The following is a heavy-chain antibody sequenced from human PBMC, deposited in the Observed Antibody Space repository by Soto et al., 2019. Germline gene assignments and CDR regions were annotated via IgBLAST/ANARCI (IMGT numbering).Heavy chain of an antibody. CDR3: ARGYCSSTSCYAIDY. J-gene: IGHJ4*02. CDR2: ISYDGSNK. Sequence: QVQLVESGGGVVQPGRSLRLSCAASGFTFSSYAMNWVRQAPGKGLEWVTVISYDGSNKYYADSVKGRFTISRDNSKNTLYLQMNSLRAEDTAVYYCARGYCSSTSCYAIDYWGQGTLVTVSS. D-gene: IGHD2-2*01. V-gene: IGHV3-30-3*01. CDR1: GFTFSSYA.